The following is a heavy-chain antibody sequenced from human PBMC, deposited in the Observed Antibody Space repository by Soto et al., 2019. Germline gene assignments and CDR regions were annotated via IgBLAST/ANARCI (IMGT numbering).Heavy chain of an antibody. J-gene: IGHJ4*02. V-gene: IGHV1-18*01. Sequence: ASVKVSCKASGYTFTSYGISWVRQAPGQGLEWMGWISAYNGNTNYAQKLQGRVTMTTDTSTSTAYMELRSLRSDDTAVYYCARDGATDCTNGVCYKDYWGQGTLVTVSS. CDR3: ARDGATDCTNGVCYKDY. CDR1: GYTFTSYG. D-gene: IGHD2-8*01. CDR2: ISAYNGNT.